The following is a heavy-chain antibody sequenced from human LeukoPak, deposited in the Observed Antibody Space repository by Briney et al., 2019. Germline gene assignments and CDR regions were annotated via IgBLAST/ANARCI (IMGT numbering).Heavy chain of an antibody. Sequence: PGGSLRLSCAASGFTFSSYAVSWVRQAPGKGLEWVSAISGSGGSTYYADSVKGRFTISRDNSKNTLYLQMNSLRAEDTAVYYCAKSQEKVVVIEGPYFDYWGQGTLVTVSS. D-gene: IGHD3-22*01. J-gene: IGHJ4*02. V-gene: IGHV3-23*01. CDR2: ISGSGGST. CDR3: AKSQEKVVVIEGPYFDY. CDR1: GFTFSSYA.